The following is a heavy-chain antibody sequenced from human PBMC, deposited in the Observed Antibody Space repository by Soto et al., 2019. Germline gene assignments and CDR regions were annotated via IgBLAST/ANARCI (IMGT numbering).Heavy chain of an antibody. Sequence: QVQLVQSGAEVKKPGSSVKVSCKASGGTFSSYAISWVRQAPGQGLEWMGGIIPIFGTANYAQKFQGRVTITADESTSTAYMELSSLRSEDTAVYYCARAVRDIVVGVATVASWFDPWGQGTLVTVSS. D-gene: IGHD2-15*01. CDR3: ARAVRDIVVGVATVASWFDP. CDR1: GGTFSSYA. J-gene: IGHJ5*02. CDR2: IIPIFGTA. V-gene: IGHV1-69*12.